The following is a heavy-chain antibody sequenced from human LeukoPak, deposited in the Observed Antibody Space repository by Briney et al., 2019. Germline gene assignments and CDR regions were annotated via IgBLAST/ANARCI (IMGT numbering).Heavy chain of an antibody. CDR3: AREMGNGGNLAFDY. V-gene: IGHV1-46*01. J-gene: IGHJ4*02. CDR2: INPSGGST. Sequence: GASVKVSCKASGYTFTNYFTHCVRQAPGQGLEWMGIINPSGGSTRYAQKFQGRVTMTRDMSTSTVYMELSSLRSEDTAVYYCAREMGNGGNLAFDYWGQGTLVTVSS. D-gene: IGHD4-23*01. CDR1: GYTFTNYF.